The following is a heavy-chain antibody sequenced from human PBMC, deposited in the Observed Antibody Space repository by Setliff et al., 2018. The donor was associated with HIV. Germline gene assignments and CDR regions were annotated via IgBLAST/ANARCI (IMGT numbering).Heavy chain of an antibody. CDR3: ATVTFYYDSSGSQNKKSYFFDY. V-gene: IGHV1-24*01. CDR2: FDPEDGEK. J-gene: IGHJ4*02. Sequence: AASVKVSCKVSGYTLAEISMHWVRQAPGKGLEWMGGFDPEDGEKVYAQRFQGTVTMTEDTSTDTAYMELTSLTSEDTAVYYCATVTFYYDSSGSQNKKSYFFDYWGQGTLVTVSS. D-gene: IGHD3-22*01. CDR1: GYTLAEIS.